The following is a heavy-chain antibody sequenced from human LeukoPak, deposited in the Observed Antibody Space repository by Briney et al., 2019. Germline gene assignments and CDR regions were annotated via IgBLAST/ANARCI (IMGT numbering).Heavy chain of an antibody. Sequence: GGSLRLSCAASGFTFSSYWMTWVRQAPRKGLEWVANIKQDGREKYYVDSVKGRFTISRDNGKNSLYLQMNSLRAEDTAVYYCAREGSSGGPGYFDYWGQGTLVTVSS. J-gene: IGHJ4*02. CDR1: GFTFSSYW. D-gene: IGHD6-19*01. CDR3: AREGSSGGPGYFDY. CDR2: IKQDGREK. V-gene: IGHV3-7*01.